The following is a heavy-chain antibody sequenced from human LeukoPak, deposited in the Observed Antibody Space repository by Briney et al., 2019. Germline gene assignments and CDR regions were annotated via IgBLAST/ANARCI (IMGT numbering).Heavy chain of an antibody. CDR3: AKDEGYFLYCFDY. V-gene: IGHV3-23*01. Sequence: GGSLRLSCAASGFTFDDYGMSWVRQAPGKGLEWVSAISGSGGSTYYADSVKGRFTISRDNSKNTLYLEMNSLRAEDTAVYYCAKDEGYFLYCFDYWGQGTLVTVSS. D-gene: IGHD2/OR15-2a*01. CDR1: GFTFDDYG. CDR2: ISGSGGST. J-gene: IGHJ4*02.